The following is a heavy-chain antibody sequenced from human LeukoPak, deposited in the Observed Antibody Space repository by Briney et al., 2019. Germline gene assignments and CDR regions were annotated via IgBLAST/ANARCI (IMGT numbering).Heavy chain of an antibody. CDR3: AKSFNDYDFWSGLNDAFDI. V-gene: IGHV3-23*01. D-gene: IGHD3-3*01. Sequence: PGGSLRLSCAASGFTFSSYAMSWVRQAPGKGLEWVSAISGSGGSTYYADSVKGRFTISRDNSKNTLYLQMNSLRAEDTAVYYCAKSFNDYDFWSGLNDAFDIWGQGTMVTVSS. J-gene: IGHJ3*02. CDR2: ISGSGGST. CDR1: GFTFSSYA.